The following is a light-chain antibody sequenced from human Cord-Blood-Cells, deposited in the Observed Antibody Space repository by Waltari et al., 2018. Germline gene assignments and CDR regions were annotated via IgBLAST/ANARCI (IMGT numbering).Light chain of an antibody. J-gene: IGKJ4*01. V-gene: IGKV3-15*01. Sequence: EIVLTQSPATLSVSPGERSTLSCRPSQSVSSNLDWYQEKPGQAPRLLIYGASTRATGMPARFSGSGSGTEFTLTISSLQSEDFAVYYCQQYNNWPLLTFGGGTKVEIK. CDR2: GAS. CDR1: QSVSSN. CDR3: QQYNNWPLLT.